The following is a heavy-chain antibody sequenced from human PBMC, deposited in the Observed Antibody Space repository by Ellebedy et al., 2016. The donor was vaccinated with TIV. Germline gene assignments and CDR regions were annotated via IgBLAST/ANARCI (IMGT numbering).Heavy chain of an antibody. CDR1: GFTFSSYS. D-gene: IGHD2-2*01. CDR2: ISSSSSTI. V-gene: IGHV3-48*04. CDR3: ARAQYCSSTSCYRVGERYYFDY. J-gene: IGHJ4*02. Sequence: GESLKISXAASGFTFSSYSMNWVRQAPGKGLEWVSYISSSSSTIYYADSVKGRFTISRDNAKNSLYLQMNSLRAEDTAVYYCARAQYCSSTSCYRVGERYYFDYWGQGTLVTVSS.